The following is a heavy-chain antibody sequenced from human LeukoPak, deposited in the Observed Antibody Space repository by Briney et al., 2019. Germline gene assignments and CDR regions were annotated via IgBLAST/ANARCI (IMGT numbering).Heavy chain of an antibody. CDR3: ARENTGSYREFDY. V-gene: IGHV4-30-4*01. CDR2: IRYSGST. D-gene: IGHD1-26*01. J-gene: IGHJ4*02. Sequence: PSQTLSLTCSVSGGSMSSGDFYWRWIRQPPGKGLEWIGYIRYSGSTYHNPSLKSRVTMSVDSSNNQFSLKLSSVTAADTAVYYCARENTGSYREFDYWGQGTLVTVSS. CDR1: GGSMSSGDFY.